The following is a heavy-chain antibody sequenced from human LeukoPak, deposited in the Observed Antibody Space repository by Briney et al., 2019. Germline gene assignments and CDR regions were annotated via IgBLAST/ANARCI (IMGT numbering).Heavy chain of an antibody. Sequence: GGSLRLSCAASGFTFSSYGMHWVRQAPGKGLEWVAVIWYDGRNKHYADSVKGRFTISRDNARNTLYLQMSSLRAEDTAVYYCVKDGYSSGWYNWFDPWGQGTLVTVSS. J-gene: IGHJ5*02. V-gene: IGHV3-30*02. CDR1: GFTFSSYG. CDR2: IWYDGRNK. D-gene: IGHD6-19*01. CDR3: VKDGYSSGWYNWFDP.